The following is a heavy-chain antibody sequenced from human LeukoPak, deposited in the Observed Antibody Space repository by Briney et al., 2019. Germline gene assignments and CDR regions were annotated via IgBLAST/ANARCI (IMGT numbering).Heavy chain of an antibody. Sequence: SQTLSLTCVISGDSVSSNSACWNWIRQSPSRGLEWLGRTYYRSKWKNDYAVSVKSRITINPDTSKNQFSLQLNSVTPDDTAVYYCTREGGGAGAAFDYWGQGTLVTVFS. CDR1: GDSVSSNSAC. J-gene: IGHJ4*02. CDR2: TYYRSKWKN. CDR3: TREGGGAGAAFDY. V-gene: IGHV6-1*01. D-gene: IGHD6-19*01.